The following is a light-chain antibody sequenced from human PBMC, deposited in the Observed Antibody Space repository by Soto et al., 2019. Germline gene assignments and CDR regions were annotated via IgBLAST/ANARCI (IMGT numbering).Light chain of an antibody. CDR2: AAS. V-gene: IGKV1-27*01. CDR3: PKYNSPMYT. J-gene: IGKJ2*01. CDR1: QGISNS. Sequence: DIQMTQSPSSLSASVGDRVTITCRASQGISNSLAWYQQKPGKVPKLLIYAASTLQSGVPSRFSGNGSGTEFTLTISSLQPEDVATYYCPKYNSPMYTFGQGTKREIK.